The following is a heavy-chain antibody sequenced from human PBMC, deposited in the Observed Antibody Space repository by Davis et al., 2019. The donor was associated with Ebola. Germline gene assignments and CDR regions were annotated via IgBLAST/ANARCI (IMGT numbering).Heavy chain of an antibody. Sequence: ASVKVSCKASGYTLDTYGVTWVRQAPGQGLEWMGWISAFNGNTKYAQKLQDRVTMTTDTSTATAYMELRSLRSDDTAVYYCAREAAASFDYWGQGTLVTVSS. CDR3: AREAAASFDY. CDR2: ISAFNGNT. CDR1: GYTLDTYG. V-gene: IGHV1-18*04. J-gene: IGHJ4*02. D-gene: IGHD6-13*01.